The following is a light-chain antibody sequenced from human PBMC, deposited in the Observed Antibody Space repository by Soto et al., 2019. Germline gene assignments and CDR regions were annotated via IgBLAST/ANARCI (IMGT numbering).Light chain of an antibody. J-gene: IGLJ3*02. CDR2: GTD. CDR3: QSYDITLSNVM. Sequence: QSVLPQPPSVSAAPGQRVTISCTGSSFNIGAGFDVHWYQHLPGRGPKLLIYGTDKRPSGVSDRFSGSKSGSSASLAITGLQAEDEADYYCQSYDITLSNVMFGGGTKLPV. CDR1: SFNIGAGFD. V-gene: IGLV1-40*01.